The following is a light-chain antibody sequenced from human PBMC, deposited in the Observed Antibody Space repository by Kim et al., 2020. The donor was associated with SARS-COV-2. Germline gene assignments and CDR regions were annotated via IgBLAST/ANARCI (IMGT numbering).Light chain of an antibody. CDR3: QAWDSSTHVV. CDR1: KLGDKY. Sequence: VSQGQTASITCAGDKLGDKYACWYQQKPGQSPVRVIYKDSKRPSGIPERFSGSNSGNTATLTISGTQAMDEADYYCQAWDSSTHVVFGGGTQLTVL. CDR2: KDS. J-gene: IGLJ2*01. V-gene: IGLV3-1*01.